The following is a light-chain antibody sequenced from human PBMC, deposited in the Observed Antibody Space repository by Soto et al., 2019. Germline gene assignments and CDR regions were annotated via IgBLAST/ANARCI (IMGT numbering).Light chain of an antibody. CDR1: QDIGTD. CDR2: ETS. J-gene: IGKJ4*01. V-gene: IGKV1-17*01. CDR3: VQHYGYPLT. Sequence: IQMTQSPSSLSASVADRATITCRASQDIGTDLGWYQQKPGKAPDRLIYETSVLQSGVPSRFSGSGSGTEFTLTVSSMQSEEFGPSYCVQHYGYPLTFGGGTKVDI.